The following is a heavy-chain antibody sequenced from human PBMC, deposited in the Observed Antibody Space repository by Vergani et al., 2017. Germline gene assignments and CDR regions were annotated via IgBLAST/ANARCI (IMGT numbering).Heavy chain of an antibody. V-gene: IGHV1-46*01. Sequence: QVQLVQSGAEVKKPGASVKVSCKASGYTFTSYYMHWVRQAPGQGLEWMGIINPSGGSTSYAQKFQGRVTMTRDTSTSTVYMELSSLRSEDTAVYYCAREPFTDISGHAAFDIWGQGTMVTVSS. J-gene: IGHJ3*02. CDR1: GYTFTSYY. CDR2: INPSGGST. CDR3: AREPFTDISGHAAFDI. D-gene: IGHD3-22*01.